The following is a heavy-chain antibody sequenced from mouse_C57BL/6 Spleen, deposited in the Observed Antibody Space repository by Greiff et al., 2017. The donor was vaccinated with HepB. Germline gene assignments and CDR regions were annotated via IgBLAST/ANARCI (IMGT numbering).Heavy chain of an antibody. CDR3: TAYYSGWGYAIEY. D-gene: IGHD2-12*01. J-gene: IGHJ4*01. Sequence: EVKLEESGGGLVQPGGSMKLSCVASGFTFSNYWMNWVRQSPEKGLEWVAQIRLKSDNYATHYAESVKGRFTISRDNSKSSVYLQMNNLRAEDTGIYCSTAYYSGWGYAIEYWGQVTSVTVSS. CDR1: GFTFSNYW. V-gene: IGHV6-3*01. CDR2: IRLKSDNYAT.